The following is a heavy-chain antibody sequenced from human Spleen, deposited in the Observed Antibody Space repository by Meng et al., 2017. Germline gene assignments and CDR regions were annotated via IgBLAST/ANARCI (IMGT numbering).Heavy chain of an antibody. CDR3: ARDILFSSRWGYYGMDV. CDR2: ISSSGRTI. Sequence: GGSLRLSCAASGFTFSSYLMHWVRQAPGKGLEWVSYISSSGRTIYYAESVKGRFTISRDNAKNSLYLQMSGLRAEDTAVYYCARDILFSSRWGYYGMDVWGQGTTVTVSS. D-gene: IGHD2-2*01. J-gene: IGHJ6*02. CDR1: GFTFSSYL. V-gene: IGHV3-48*04.